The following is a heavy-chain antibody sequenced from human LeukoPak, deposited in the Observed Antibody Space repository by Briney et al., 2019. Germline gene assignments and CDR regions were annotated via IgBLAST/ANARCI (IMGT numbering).Heavy chain of an antibody. D-gene: IGHD5-18*01. V-gene: IGHV1-69*01. CDR2: IIPIFGTA. J-gene: IGHJ6*04. CDR1: GGTFSSYA. CDR3: ARGQGGYSYGYVGYYYGMDV. Sequence: GSSVKVSCKASGGTFSSYAISWVRQAPGQGLEWMGGIIPIFGTANYAQKFQGRVTFTADESTSTAYMELSSLRSEDTAVYYCARGQGGYSYGYVGYYYGMDVWGKGTTVTVSS.